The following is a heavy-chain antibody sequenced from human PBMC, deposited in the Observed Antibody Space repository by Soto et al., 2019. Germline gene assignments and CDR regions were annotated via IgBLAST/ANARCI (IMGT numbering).Heavy chain of an antibody. CDR2: IIPIFGTA. Sequence: ASVKVSCKASGGTFSSYAISWVRQAPGQGLEWMGGIIPIFGTANYAQKFQGRVTITADKSTSTAYMELSSLRSEDTAVYYCARVAPSGYSYGYHPNYFDYWGQGTLVTVSS. CDR3: ARVAPSGYSYGYHPNYFDY. CDR1: GGTFSSYA. V-gene: IGHV1-69*06. J-gene: IGHJ4*02. D-gene: IGHD5-18*01.